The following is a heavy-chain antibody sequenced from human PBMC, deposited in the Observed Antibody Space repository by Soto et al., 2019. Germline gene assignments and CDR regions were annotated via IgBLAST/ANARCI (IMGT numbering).Heavy chain of an antibody. CDR3: AKDLQAYGDYNYYYYGMDV. V-gene: IGHV3-30*18. Sequence: QVQLVESGGGVVQPGGSLRLSCTASGFTFTTFGIHWFRQAPGKGLEWVALISYDGHNKYYSDSVKGRFTISRDNYKNTLSLKMNSLRAEDTAVYYCAKDLQAYGDYNYYYYGMDVWGQGNTVSVSS. CDR1: GFTFTTFG. D-gene: IGHD4-17*01. CDR2: ISYDGHNK. J-gene: IGHJ6*02.